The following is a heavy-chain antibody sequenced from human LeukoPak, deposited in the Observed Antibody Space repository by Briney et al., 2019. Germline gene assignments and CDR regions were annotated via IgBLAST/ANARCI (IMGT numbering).Heavy chain of an antibody. CDR1: GFTFSIYG. J-gene: IGHJ5*02. Sequence: GGSLRLSCAASGFTFSIYGMTWVRQAPGKGLEWVSSISGSGGEIHYADSVKGRFTISRDNSKNTVYLQMNSLRDEDTAVFYCAKGGPFSTSSQKYFDPWGQGSLVIVS. V-gene: IGHV3-23*01. CDR2: ISGSGGEI. D-gene: IGHD6-6*01. CDR3: AKGGPFSTSSQKYFDP.